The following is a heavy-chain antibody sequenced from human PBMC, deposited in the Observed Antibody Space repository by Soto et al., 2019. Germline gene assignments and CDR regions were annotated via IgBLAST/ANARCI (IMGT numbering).Heavy chain of an antibody. V-gene: IGHV1-3*01. CDR1: GYTFTGYA. D-gene: IGHD2-15*01. J-gene: IGHJ4*02. Sequence: QVQLVQSGSELKKPGASVKVSCKASGYTFTGYAMHWVRQAPGQRLEWMGWINAGNGNTKYSQKFQGRFTITRDKSAGTAYMELSSLRSEDTAVYYCAKGEWSYCRGGSCYYFDYWGQGTLVTVSS. CDR2: INAGNGNT. CDR3: AKGEWSYCRGGSCYYFDY.